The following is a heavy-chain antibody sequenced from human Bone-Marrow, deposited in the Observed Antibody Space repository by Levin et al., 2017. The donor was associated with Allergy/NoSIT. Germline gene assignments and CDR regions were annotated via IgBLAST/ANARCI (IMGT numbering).Heavy chain of an antibody. V-gene: IGHV4-34*01. J-gene: IGHJ4*02. Sequence: SETLSLTCAVYGGSFSGYYWSWIRQPPGKGLEWIGEINHSGSTNYNPSLKSRVTISVDTSKNQFSLKLSSVTAADTAVYYCARVSLGSYFDYWGQGTLVTVSS. CDR2: INHSGST. CDR1: GGSFSGYY. D-gene: IGHD2/OR15-2a*01. CDR3: ARVSLGSYFDY.